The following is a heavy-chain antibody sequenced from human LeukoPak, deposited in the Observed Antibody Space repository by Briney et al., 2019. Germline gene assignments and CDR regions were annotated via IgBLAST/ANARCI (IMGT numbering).Heavy chain of an antibody. Sequence: GRSLRLSCAASGFTFSSYGMHWVRQAPGKGLEWVAVIWYDGSNKYYADSVKGRFTISRDNSKNTLYLQMNSLRAEDTAVYYCARDRSILTGYYDYWGQGTLVTVSS. V-gene: IGHV3-33*01. CDR3: ARDRSILTGYYDY. CDR2: IWYDGSNK. J-gene: IGHJ4*02. D-gene: IGHD3-9*01. CDR1: GFTFSSYG.